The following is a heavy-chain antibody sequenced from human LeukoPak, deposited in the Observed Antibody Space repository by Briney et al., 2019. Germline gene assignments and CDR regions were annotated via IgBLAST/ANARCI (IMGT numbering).Heavy chain of an antibody. D-gene: IGHD4/OR15-4a*01. CDR2: IYTSGST. CDR3: ARSSAEDYCYYMDV. Sequence: TSETLSLTCTVSGGSISSGSYYWSWIRQPAGKGLEWIGRIYTSGSTNYNPSLKSRVTISVDTSKNQFSLKLSSVTAADTAVYYCARSSAEDYCYYMDVWGKGTTVTISS. CDR1: GGSISSGSYY. J-gene: IGHJ6*03. V-gene: IGHV4-61*02.